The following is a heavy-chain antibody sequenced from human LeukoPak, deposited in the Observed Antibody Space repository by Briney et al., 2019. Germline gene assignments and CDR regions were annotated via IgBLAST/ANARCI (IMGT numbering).Heavy chain of an antibody. CDR3: AREQTGDQNFDY. CDR1: GDXVSSNTAA. D-gene: IGHD7-27*01. CDR2: TYYRSKWYN. V-gene: IGHV6-1*01. Sequence: SQTLSLTCAISGDXVSSNTAAWNWIRQSPSRGLKWLGRTYYRSKWYNNYAVSVKSRISINPDTSKNQFSLQLKSVTPEDTAVYYCAREQTGDQNFDYWGQGTLVTVSS. J-gene: IGHJ4*02.